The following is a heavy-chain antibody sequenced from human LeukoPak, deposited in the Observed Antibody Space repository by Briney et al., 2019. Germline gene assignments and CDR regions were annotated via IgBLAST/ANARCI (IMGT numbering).Heavy chain of an antibody. CDR3: ARGLVPAAIAAFDP. D-gene: IGHD2-2*01. CDR1: GGTFSSYA. CDR2: IIPILGIA. J-gene: IGHJ5*02. V-gene: IGHV1-69*04. Sequence: SVTVSCKASGGTFSSYAISWVRQAPGQGLEWMGRIIPILGIANYAQKFQGRVTITADKSTSTAYMELSSLRSEDTAVYYCARGLVPAAIAAFDPWGQGTLVTVSS.